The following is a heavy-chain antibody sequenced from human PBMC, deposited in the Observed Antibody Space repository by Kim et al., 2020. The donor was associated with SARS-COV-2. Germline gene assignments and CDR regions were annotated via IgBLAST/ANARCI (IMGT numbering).Heavy chain of an antibody. CDR2: ISGSGGST. J-gene: IGHJ6*01. V-gene: IGHV3-23*01. D-gene: IGHD3-3*01. Sequence: GGSLRLSCAASGFTFSSYAMSWVRQAPGKGLEWVSAISGSGGSTYYADSVKGRFTISRDNSKNTLYLQMNSLRAEDTAVYYCAKTVEGVLRFLEWSILEGYYGMDVWGQGTTVTVSS. CDR3: AKTVEGVLRFLEWSILEGYYGMDV. CDR1: GFTFSSYA.